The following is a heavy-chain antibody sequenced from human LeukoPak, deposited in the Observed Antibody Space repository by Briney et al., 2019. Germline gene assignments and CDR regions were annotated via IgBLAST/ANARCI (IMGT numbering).Heavy chain of an antibody. V-gene: IGHV1-2*02. J-gene: IGHJ3*02. Sequence: ASVKVSCKTSGYTFTGYFIHWVRQAPGQGLEWMGWINPNSGGTNYAQKFQDRITMTGDTSISTAYMELSRLRSEDTAVYYCARQVDTAMGEGAFDIWGQGTMVTVSS. CDR1: GYTFTGYF. CDR2: INPNSGGT. D-gene: IGHD5-18*01. CDR3: ARQVDTAMGEGAFDI.